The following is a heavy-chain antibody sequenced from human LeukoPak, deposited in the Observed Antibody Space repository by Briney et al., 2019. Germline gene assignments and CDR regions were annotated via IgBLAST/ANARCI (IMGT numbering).Heavy chain of an antibody. D-gene: IGHD2-8*02. Sequence: PSQTLSLTCTVSGGSISSGSYYSSWIRQPAGKGLEWIGRIYSSGSTKYNPSLKSRVTISVDTSKNQFSLKLSSVTAADTAMYYCARLHCTASCYLDYWGQGTLVTVS. CDR2: IYSSGST. CDR1: GGSISSGSYY. J-gene: IGHJ4*02. V-gene: IGHV4-61*02. CDR3: ARLHCTASCYLDY.